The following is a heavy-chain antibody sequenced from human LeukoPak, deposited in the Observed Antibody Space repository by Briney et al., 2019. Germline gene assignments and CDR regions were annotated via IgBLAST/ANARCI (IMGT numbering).Heavy chain of an antibody. CDR3: AKVSRGSGFTTPLDY. CDR2: ISDSGDAT. V-gene: IGHV3-23*01. CDR1: GFTFNYYA. Sequence: GGSLRLSCTASGFTFNYYAMTWVRQAPGKGPAWVSAISDSGDATYYADSVKGRFTFSRDNSNNTLYLQMNSLRAEDTAVYYCAKVSRGSGFTTPLDYWGPGTLVTVSS. D-gene: IGHD3-22*01. J-gene: IGHJ4*02.